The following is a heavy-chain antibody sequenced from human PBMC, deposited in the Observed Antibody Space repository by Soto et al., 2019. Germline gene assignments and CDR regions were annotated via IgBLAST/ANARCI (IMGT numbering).Heavy chain of an antibody. CDR2: IHSDGSST. Sequence: EVQLVESEGGLVQPGGSLRLSCAASGFTVNNYWMHWVRQAPGKGLVWVSHIHSDGSSTTYADSVKGRFTISRDNAKNTVYLQMNGLRAEDTAVYYCARGGVGSFDCWGQGALVTVSS. V-gene: IGHV3-74*01. J-gene: IGHJ4*02. CDR1: GFTVNNYW. CDR3: ARGGVGSFDC. D-gene: IGHD2-2*03.